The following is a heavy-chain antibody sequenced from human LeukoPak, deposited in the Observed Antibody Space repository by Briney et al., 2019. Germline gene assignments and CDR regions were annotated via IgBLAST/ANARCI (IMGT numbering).Heavy chain of an antibody. D-gene: IGHD6-13*01. CDR2: INSDGSST. J-gene: IGHJ4*02. CDR3: ARGSLWQQLAHFDY. CDR1: GFTFSSYW. V-gene: IGHV3-74*01. Sequence: GGSLRLSCAASGFTFSSYWMHWVRQAPGKWLVWVSRINSDGSSTSYADSVKGRFTISRDNAKNTLYLQMNSLRAEDTAVYYCARGSLWQQLAHFDYWGQGTLVTVSS.